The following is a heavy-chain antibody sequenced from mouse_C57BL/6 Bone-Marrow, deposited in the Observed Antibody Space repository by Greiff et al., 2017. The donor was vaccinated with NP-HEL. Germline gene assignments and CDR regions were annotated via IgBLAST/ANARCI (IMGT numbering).Heavy chain of an antibody. D-gene: IGHD2-4*01. CDR1: GYSITSGYY. CDR2: ISYDGSN. Sequence: VQLQQSGPGLVKPSQSLSLTCSVTGYSITSGYYWNWIRQFPGNKLEWMGYISYDGSNNYNPSLKNRISITRDTSKNQFFLKLNSVTTEDTATYYCARETYYDYDGFAYWGQGTLVTVSA. CDR3: ARETYYDYDGFAY. V-gene: IGHV3-6*01. J-gene: IGHJ3*01.